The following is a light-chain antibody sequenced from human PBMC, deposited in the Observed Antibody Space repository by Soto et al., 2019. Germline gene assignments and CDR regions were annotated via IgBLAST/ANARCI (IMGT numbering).Light chain of an antibody. CDR2: DAS. CDR3: QHYGTSAL. CDR1: QSVSSSY. J-gene: IGKJ3*01. Sequence: EIVLTQSPGTRSLSPGERATLSCRASQSVSSSYLVWYQQKPGQAPRLLIYDASRATGIPDRFSGSGSGTDFTLTITRLEPEDFAVYYCQHYGTSALFGPGTKVDI. V-gene: IGKV3-20*01.